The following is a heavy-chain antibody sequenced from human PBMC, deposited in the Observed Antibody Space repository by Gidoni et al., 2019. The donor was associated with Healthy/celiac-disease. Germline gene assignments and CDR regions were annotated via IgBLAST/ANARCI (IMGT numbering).Heavy chain of an antibody. J-gene: IGHJ4*02. CDR2: ISGSGGRT. CDR3: AKAHLRVPPPLGFDY. CDR1: GFTFSSYA. D-gene: IGHD4-17*01. Sequence: EVQLLESGGGLVQPGGSMRLSCAASGFTFSSYAMSWVRQAPGKGLECVAAISGSGGRTYYADSVKGRFTISRDNSKNTLYLQMNSLRAEDTAVYYCAKAHLRVPPPLGFDYWGQGTLFTVSS. V-gene: IGHV3-23*01.